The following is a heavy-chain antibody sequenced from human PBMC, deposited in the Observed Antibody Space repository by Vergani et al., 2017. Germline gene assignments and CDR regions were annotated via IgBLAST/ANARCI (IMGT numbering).Heavy chain of an antibody. V-gene: IGHV4-61*02. CDR1: GGSISSGSYY. Sequence: QVQLQESGPGLVKPSQTLSLTCTVSGGSISSGSYYWSWIRQPAGKGLEWIGRIYTSGSTNYNPSHKSRVTISVDTSMNQLSLKLSSVTAADTAVYYCAREEVVVVPAGSPPGLDPWGQGTLVTVSS. CDR2: IYTSGST. CDR3: AREEVVVVPAGSPPGLDP. D-gene: IGHD2-2*01. J-gene: IGHJ5*02.